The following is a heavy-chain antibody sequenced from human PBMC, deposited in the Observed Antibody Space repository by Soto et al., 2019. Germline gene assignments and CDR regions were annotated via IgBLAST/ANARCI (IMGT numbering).Heavy chain of an antibody. J-gene: IGHJ4*02. Sequence: EVQLLESGGGLVQPGGSLKLSCATSGFAFANYAMSWVRQAPGKGLEWVSSIIDSGANTYYADCVKGRFTLSRDNPKNTLHLQMNSLRADDTAEYYCERGGVSMVRGVIITLVNDFDYWGQGTLVTVSS. V-gene: IGHV3-23*01. CDR2: IIDSGANT. CDR3: ERGGVSMVRGVIITLVNDFDY. CDR1: GFAFANYA. D-gene: IGHD3-10*01.